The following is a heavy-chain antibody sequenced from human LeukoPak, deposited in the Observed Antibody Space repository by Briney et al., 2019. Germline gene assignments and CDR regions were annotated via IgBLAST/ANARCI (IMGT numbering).Heavy chain of an antibody. J-gene: IGHJ4*02. CDR3: ARHCSGGSCYSDFDC. CDR2: IYYSGST. Sequence: SETPSLTCTVSGGSISSYYWSWIRQPPGKGLEWIGDIYYSGSTNYNPSLKSRVTISVDTSKNQFSLKVSSVTAADTAVYYFARHCSGGSCYSDFDCWGQGTLVTVSS. D-gene: IGHD2-15*01. CDR1: GGSISSYY. V-gene: IGHV4-59*08.